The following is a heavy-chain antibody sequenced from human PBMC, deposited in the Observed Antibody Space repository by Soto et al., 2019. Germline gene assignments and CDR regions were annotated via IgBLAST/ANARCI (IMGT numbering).Heavy chain of an antibody. V-gene: IGHV3-9*01. CDR3: AKSRRGEYRFDY. CDR1: GFTFGDYD. J-gene: IGHJ4*01. CDR2: ITWNSGTL. Sequence: RLSCAASGFTFGDYDMHWVRQAPGKGLEWVSGITWNSGTLGYADSVKGRFTISRDSARKSLHLQMNSLSPEDTALYYCAKSRRGEYRFDYWGQGTLVTVSS. D-gene: IGHD3-16*01.